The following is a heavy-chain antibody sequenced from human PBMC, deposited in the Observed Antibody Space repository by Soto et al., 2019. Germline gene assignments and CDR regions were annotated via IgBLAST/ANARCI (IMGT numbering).Heavy chain of an antibody. Sequence: ASVKVSCKASGDTFSTHTISWVRQAPGQGLEWMGGIIPFFGSANYAQKFQGRVTISADKSPITAYMELGSLKSEDTAVCYCARVGASGSFFDFWGQGTLVTVSS. V-gene: IGHV1-69*06. J-gene: IGHJ4*02. CDR2: IIPFFGSA. CDR1: GDTFSTHT. D-gene: IGHD6-19*01. CDR3: ARVGASGSFFDF.